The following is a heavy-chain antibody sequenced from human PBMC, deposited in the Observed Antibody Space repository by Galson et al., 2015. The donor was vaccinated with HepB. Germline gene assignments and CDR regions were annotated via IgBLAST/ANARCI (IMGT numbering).Heavy chain of an antibody. Sequence: SVKVSCKASGFTFTSSAMQWVRQARGQRLEWIGWIVVGSGNTNYAQKFQERVTITRDMSTSTAYMELSSLRSEDTAVYYCAAVPWQWLVPGGFDIWGQGTMVTVSS. CDR2: IVVGSGNT. CDR3: AAVPWQWLVPGGFDI. D-gene: IGHD6-19*01. CDR1: GFTFTSSA. J-gene: IGHJ3*02. V-gene: IGHV1-58*02.